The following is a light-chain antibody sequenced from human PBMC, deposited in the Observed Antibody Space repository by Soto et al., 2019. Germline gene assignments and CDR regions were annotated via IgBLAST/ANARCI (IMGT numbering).Light chain of an antibody. Sequence: SALTQPASVSGSPGQSITISCTGTSSDVGGYKYVSWYQQHPGKVPKLMIYEVSNRPSGVSNRFSGSKSGDTASLTISGLQPEDEADYYCSSYTSSSTVVFGGGTKLTVL. J-gene: IGLJ2*01. CDR1: SSDVGGYKY. CDR2: EVS. V-gene: IGLV2-14*01. CDR3: SSYTSSSTVV.